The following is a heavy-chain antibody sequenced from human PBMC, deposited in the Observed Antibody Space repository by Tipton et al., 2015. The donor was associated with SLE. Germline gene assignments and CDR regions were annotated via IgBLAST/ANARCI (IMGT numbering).Heavy chain of an antibody. Sequence: TLSLTCTVSGGSIGSNSYHWGWIRQPPGKGLEWIGSIYYSGSTYYNPSLKSRLTMSVDTSRNQFSLRLSSVTAADSAVYYCARAIGDSGTYYYYYHMDVWGKGTTVTVSS. J-gene: IGHJ6*03. V-gene: IGHV4-39*07. CDR3: ARAIGDSGTYYYYYHMDV. CDR2: IYYSGST. D-gene: IGHD3-22*01. CDR1: GGSIGSNSYH.